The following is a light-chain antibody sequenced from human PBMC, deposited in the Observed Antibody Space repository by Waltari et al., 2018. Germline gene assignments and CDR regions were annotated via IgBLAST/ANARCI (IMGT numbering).Light chain of an antibody. Sequence: ETVVTQSPATLSLSPGERGTLSCRASRNVTNNLVWYHQRHGQAPRLLIFGASTSATDTPTRFSGSGSGTEFTLTISSLQSEDFAIYYCQVHTKWLWTFGQGTRVEI. V-gene: IGKV3-15*01. J-gene: IGKJ1*01. CDR3: QVHTKWLWT. CDR2: GAS. CDR1: RNVTNN.